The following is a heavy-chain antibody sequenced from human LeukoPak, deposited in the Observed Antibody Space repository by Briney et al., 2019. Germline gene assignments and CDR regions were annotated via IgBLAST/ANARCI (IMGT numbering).Heavy chain of an antibody. D-gene: IGHD3-9*01. V-gene: IGHV4-38-2*02. CDR2: IRHSGTT. CDR1: GYSISNAYY. J-gene: IGHJ4*02. CDR3: AEGTGYFDPFDY. Sequence: PSETLSLTCTVSGYSISNAYYWGWIRQPPGKGLECLGTIRHSGTTYYSPSLKSRVTISVDTSKNQFSLKLSSVTAADTAVYYCAEGTGYFDPFDYWGQGTLVTVSS.